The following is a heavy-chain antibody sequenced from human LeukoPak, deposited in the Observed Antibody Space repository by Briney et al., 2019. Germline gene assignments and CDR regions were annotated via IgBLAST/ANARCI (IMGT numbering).Heavy chain of an antibody. V-gene: IGHV1-69*13. Sequence: GASVKVSCKASGGTFSSYAISWVRQAPGQGLEWMGGIIPIFGTANYAQKFQGRVTITADESTSTAYMELSSLRSEDTAVYYCARGRNTIFGVDPSGDYYYYMDVWGKGTTVTVSS. J-gene: IGHJ6*03. CDR3: ARGRNTIFGVDPSGDYYYYMDV. CDR2: IIPIFGTA. CDR1: GGTFSSYA. D-gene: IGHD3-3*01.